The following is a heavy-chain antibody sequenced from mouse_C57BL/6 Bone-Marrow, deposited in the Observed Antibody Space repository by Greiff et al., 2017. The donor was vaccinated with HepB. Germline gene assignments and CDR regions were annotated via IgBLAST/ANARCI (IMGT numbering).Heavy chain of an antibody. CDR2: IDPSDSYI. Sequence: QVQLQQPGAEFVKPGASVKLSCKASGYTFTSYWMQWVKQRPGQGLEWIGEIDPSDSYINYNQKFKGKATLTVDTSSSTAYMQLSSLTSEDSAVYYCARRASLLSWVADWGQGTLVTVSA. D-gene: IGHD3-1*01. CDR3: ARRASLLSWVAD. CDR1: GYTFTSYW. J-gene: IGHJ3*01. V-gene: IGHV1-50*01.